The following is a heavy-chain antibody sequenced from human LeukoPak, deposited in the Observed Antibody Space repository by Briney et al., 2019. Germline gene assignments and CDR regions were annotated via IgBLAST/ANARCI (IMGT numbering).Heavy chain of an antibody. V-gene: IGHV3-23*01. Sequence: GGSLSICCAASGFSLRRCARSWILQAPAKGLEWLSALSGSGGSTYYADSVKGRFTISRDNSKNTLYLQMNSLRAEDTAVYYCAKDLTHGGSGSYYYYYYGMDVWGQGTTVTVSS. CDR1: GFSLRRCA. CDR2: LSGSGGST. J-gene: IGHJ6*02. CDR3: AKDLTHGGSGSYYYYYYGMDV. D-gene: IGHD3-10*01.